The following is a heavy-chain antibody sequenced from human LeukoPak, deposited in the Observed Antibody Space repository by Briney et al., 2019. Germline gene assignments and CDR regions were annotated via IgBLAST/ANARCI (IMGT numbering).Heavy chain of an antibody. V-gene: IGHV3-30*04. Sequence: GGSLRLSCAASGFTFSSYAMHWVRQAPGKGLEWVAVISYDGSNKYYADSVKGRFTISRDNSKNTLYLQMNSLRAEDTAVYYCARSFLGYFSGGSCYESAFDYWGQGTLVTVSS. J-gene: IGHJ4*02. CDR1: GFTFSSYA. CDR3: ARSFLGYFSGGSCYESAFDY. D-gene: IGHD2-15*01. CDR2: ISYDGSNK.